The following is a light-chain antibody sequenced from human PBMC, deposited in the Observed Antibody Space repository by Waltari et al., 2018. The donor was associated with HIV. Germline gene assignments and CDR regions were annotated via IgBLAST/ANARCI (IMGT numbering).Light chain of an antibody. CDR1: SSDVGTYNR. J-gene: IGLJ3*02. Sequence: QSALTQPPSVSGSPGQPVTISCTGTSSDVGTYNRVSWYQQPPVTAPKLMIYEVTNRPSGVPDRFSGSKSGNTASLTISGLQAEDEAHYYCSSYSSSSTWVFGGGTKLTVL. CDR2: EVT. CDR3: SSYSSSSTWV. V-gene: IGLV2-18*02.